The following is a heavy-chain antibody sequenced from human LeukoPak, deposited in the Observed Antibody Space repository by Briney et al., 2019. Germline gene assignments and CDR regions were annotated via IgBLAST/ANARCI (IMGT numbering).Heavy chain of an antibody. Sequence: GGSLSLSCAASGFTFSSYWMNWARQAPGKGLEWVASINHNGNVNYYVDSVKGRFTISRDNAKNSLHLQMSNLRAEDTAVYFCARGGGLDVWGQGATVTVSS. J-gene: IGHJ6*02. CDR1: GFTFSSYW. V-gene: IGHV3-7*03. CDR2: INHNGNVN. D-gene: IGHD3-16*01. CDR3: ARGGGLDV.